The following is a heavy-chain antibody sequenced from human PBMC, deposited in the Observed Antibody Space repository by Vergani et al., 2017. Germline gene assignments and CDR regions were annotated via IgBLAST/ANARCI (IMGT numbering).Heavy chain of an antibody. V-gene: IGHV3-30*02. J-gene: IGHJ4*02. D-gene: IGHD3-3*01. CDR3: AKDRDRFFDY. CDR1: GFTFSSYG. CDR2: IRYDGSNK. Sequence: QVQLVESGGGVVQPGGSLRLSCAASGFTFSSYGMHWVRQAPGKGLEWVAFIRYDGSNKYYADSVKGRFTISRDNSKNTLYLQMNSLRAEDTAVYYCAKDRDRFFDYWGQGTLVTVSS.